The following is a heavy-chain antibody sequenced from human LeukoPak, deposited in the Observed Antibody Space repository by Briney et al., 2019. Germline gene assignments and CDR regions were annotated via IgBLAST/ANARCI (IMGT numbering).Heavy chain of an antibody. CDR2: IKSKTDGGTT. CDR3: TLLAVAALDAFDI. CDR1: GFTFSNAW. D-gene: IGHD6-19*01. J-gene: IGHJ3*02. V-gene: IGHV3-15*01. Sequence: PGGSLRLSCAASGFTFSNAWMSWVRQAPGKGLEWVGRIKSKTDGGTTDYAAPVKGRFTISRDDSKNTLYLQMNSLKTEDTAVYYCTLLAVAALDAFDIWGQGTMVTVSS.